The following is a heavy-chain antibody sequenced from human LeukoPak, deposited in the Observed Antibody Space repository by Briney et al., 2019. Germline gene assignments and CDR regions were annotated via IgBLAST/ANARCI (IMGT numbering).Heavy chain of an antibody. J-gene: IGHJ4*02. D-gene: IGHD2-2*01. V-gene: IGHV1-69*05. CDR2: IIPIFGTA. CDR3: ARDGEYCSSTSCYGSFDY. Sequence: ASVKVSCKASGGTFSSYAISWVRQAPGQGLEWMGGIIPIFGTANYAQKFQGRVTITTDESTSTAYMELSSLRSEDTAVYYCARDGEYCSSTSCYGSFDYWGQGTLVTVSS. CDR1: GGTFSSYA.